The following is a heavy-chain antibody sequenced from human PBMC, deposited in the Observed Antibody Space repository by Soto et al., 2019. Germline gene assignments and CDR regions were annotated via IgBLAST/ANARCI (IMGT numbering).Heavy chain of an antibody. D-gene: IGHD1-26*01. CDR3: ARGGSYPGDNWFDP. CDR1: GYTFTSYA. J-gene: IGHJ5*02. V-gene: IGHV1-3*01. Sequence: QVQLVQSGAEVKKPGASVKVSCKASGYTFTSYAMHWVRQAPGQRLEWMGRINAGNGNTKYSQKFQGRVTITRDTSASTAYMELSSLRSEDTAVYYCARGGSYPGDNWFDPWGQGTLVTVSS. CDR2: INAGNGNT.